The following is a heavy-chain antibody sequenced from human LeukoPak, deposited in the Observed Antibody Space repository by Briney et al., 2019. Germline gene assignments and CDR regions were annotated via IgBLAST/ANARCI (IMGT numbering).Heavy chain of an antibody. CDR2: ISWNSGSI. CDR3: AEAPYQLLMYNWFDP. CDR1: GFTFDDDA. J-gene: IGHJ5*02. V-gene: IGHV3-9*01. Sequence: GGSLRLSCAASGFTFDDDAMHWVRQAPGKGLEWVSGISWNSGSIGYADSVKGRFTISRDNAKNSLYLQMNSLRAEDTALYYCAEAPYQLLMYNWFDPWGQGTLVTVSS. D-gene: IGHD2-2*01.